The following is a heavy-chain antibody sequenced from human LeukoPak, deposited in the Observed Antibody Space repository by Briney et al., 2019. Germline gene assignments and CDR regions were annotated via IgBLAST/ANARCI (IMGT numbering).Heavy chain of an antibody. CDR3: ARKQTGTIYDV. J-gene: IGHJ4*02. CDR1: GGSMSSGSYY. V-gene: IGHV4-39*07. CDR2: FSSGGSA. D-gene: IGHD1-7*01. Sequence: SETLTLTCIVPGGSMSSGSYYWAWIRQSPGKGLEWIGTFSSGGSAYYNPSLTSRVSISKDTSDNQFSLRLYSVTAADTAVYYCARKQTGTIYDVWGQGTQVTVSS.